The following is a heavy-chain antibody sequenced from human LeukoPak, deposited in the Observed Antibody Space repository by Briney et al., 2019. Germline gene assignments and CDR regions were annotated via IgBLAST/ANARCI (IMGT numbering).Heavy chain of an antibody. Sequence: GGSLRLSCAASGFTFSSYSMDWVRQAPGKGLEWVSYISSSSSTIYYADSVKGRFTISRDNAKNLLYLQMNSLRDEDTAVYYCASDRTGTWGYYYYYGMDVWGQGTTVTVSS. V-gene: IGHV3-48*02. CDR2: ISSSSSTI. CDR1: GFTFSSYS. J-gene: IGHJ6*02. D-gene: IGHD1-1*01. CDR3: ASDRTGTWGYYYYYGMDV.